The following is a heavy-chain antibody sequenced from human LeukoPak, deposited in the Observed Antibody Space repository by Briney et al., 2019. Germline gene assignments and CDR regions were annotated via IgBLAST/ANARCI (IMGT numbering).Heavy chain of an antibody. Sequence: GASVTLTFNASAYTFTGYYKHRVRHPPGPGLERMGWTNPNSGGTNYAQKFQGRVTMTRDTSISTAYMELSRLRSDDTAVYYCARGGDFWSGYSGYYYYGMDVWGQGTTVTVSS. CDR3: ARGGDFWSGYSGYYYYGMDV. CDR1: AYTFTGYY. D-gene: IGHD3-3*01. J-gene: IGHJ6*02. CDR2: TNPNSGGT. V-gene: IGHV1-2*02.